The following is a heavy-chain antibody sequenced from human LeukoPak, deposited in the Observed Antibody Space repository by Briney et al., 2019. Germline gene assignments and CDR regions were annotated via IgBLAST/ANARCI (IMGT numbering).Heavy chain of an antibody. CDR2: IKQDGSEK. J-gene: IGHJ6*03. CDR1: GFTFSSYW. CDR3: ASCVLEWLLLGSYYMDV. D-gene: IGHD3-3*01. Sequence: GGSLRLSCAASGFTFSSYWMSWVRQAPGKGLEWVANIKQDGSEKYYVDSVKGRFTISRDNAKNSLYLQMNSLRAEDTAAYYCASCVLEWLLLGSYYMDVWGKGTTVTVSS. V-gene: IGHV3-7*01.